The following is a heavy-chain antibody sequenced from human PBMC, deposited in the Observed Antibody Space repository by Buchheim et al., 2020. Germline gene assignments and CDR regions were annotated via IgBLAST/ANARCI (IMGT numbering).Heavy chain of an antibody. D-gene: IGHD3-3*01. CDR2: VDYSGSA. J-gene: IGHJ6*02. Sequence: QVQLQESGPGLVRPSETLSLTCTVSGGSISPYYWSWIRQSPGKRLEWIGYVDYSGSAYYNPSLESRLSISVDTSRTRVSLKVISVTAADTAIYYCARVPRAIYGGRFYFHGMDVWGQGTT. CDR3: ARVPRAIYGGRFYFHGMDV. V-gene: IGHV4-59*01. CDR1: GGSISPYY.